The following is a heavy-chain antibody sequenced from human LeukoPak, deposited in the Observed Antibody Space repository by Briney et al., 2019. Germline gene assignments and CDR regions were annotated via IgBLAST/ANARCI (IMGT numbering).Heavy chain of an antibody. D-gene: IGHD6-19*01. CDR3: ARQWLVSPLFDY. V-gene: IGHV4-34*01. CDR1: GGSFSGYY. J-gene: IGHJ4*02. CDR2: INHSGST. Sequence: PSETLSLTCAVYGGSFSGYYWSWIRQPPGKGLEWIGEINHSGSTNYNPSLRSRVTVSVHTSKNQLSLKLSSVTATDTAVYYCARQWLVSPLFDYWGQGTMVTVSS.